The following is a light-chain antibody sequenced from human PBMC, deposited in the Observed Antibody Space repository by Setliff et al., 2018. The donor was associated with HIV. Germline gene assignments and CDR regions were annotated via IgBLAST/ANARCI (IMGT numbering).Light chain of an antibody. J-gene: IGLJ1*01. Sequence: QSVLTQPRSVSGSPGQSVTFSCTGSSRDVGAYDYVSWYQQRPGKAPKLVIYDVTKRPSGVPDRFSGSKSGNTASLTISGLQSEDEADYYCCSYVGSYSYVFGSGTKVTVL. V-gene: IGLV2-11*01. CDR2: DVT. CDR3: CSYVGSYSYV. CDR1: SRDVGAYDY.